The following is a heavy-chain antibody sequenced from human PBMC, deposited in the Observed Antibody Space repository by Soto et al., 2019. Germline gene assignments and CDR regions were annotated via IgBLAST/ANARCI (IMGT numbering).Heavy chain of an antibody. Sequence: PSETLSLTCAVSGVSITSYYWTWIRQAPGKGLEWIGFVWYTGITNYNPSLKSRVTLSVDMSKNQFSLELKSVTAADTAVYYCAIDHGNSDYRYYFVFWCPGVLVSVSS. D-gene: IGHD5-12*01. J-gene: IGHJ4*02. CDR2: VWYTGIT. CDR3: AIDHGNSDYRYYFVF. V-gene: IGHV4-59*01. CDR1: GVSITSYY.